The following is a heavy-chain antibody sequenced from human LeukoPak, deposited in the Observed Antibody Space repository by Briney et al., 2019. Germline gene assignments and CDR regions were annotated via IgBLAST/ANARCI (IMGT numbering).Heavy chain of an antibody. D-gene: IGHD4-23*01. Sequence: TGRSLRLSCAASGFTFSSYAMHWVRQAPGKGLEWVAVISYDGSNKYYADSVKGRFTISRDNSKNTLYLQMNSLRAEDTAVYYCARSRSLVTTSNFDYWGQGTLVTVSS. V-gene: IGHV3-30-3*01. CDR2: ISYDGSNK. CDR1: GFTFSSYA. J-gene: IGHJ4*02. CDR3: ARSRSLVTTSNFDY.